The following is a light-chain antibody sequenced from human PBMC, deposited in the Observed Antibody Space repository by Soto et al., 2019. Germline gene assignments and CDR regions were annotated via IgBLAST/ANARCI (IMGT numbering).Light chain of an antibody. CDR1: QSISRW. J-gene: IGKJ4*01. CDR2: KAS. CDR3: QQYDTFST. Sequence: DIQMTQSPSTLSASIGDRVTITCRASQSISRWLAWYTQKPGRAPNLLIYKASSLESGVPSRFSGSGSGTELTLTISSLQPDDFATYYCQQYDTFSTFGGGTTVEIK. V-gene: IGKV1-5*03.